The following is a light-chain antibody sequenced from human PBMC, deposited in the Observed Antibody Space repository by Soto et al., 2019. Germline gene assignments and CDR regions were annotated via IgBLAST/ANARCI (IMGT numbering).Light chain of an antibody. CDR1: QSVSSY. Sequence: EIVLTQSPATLSLSPGERATLSCRASQSVSSYLAWYQQKPGQAPRLLIYDASNRATGIPARFSGSGSGTDFTLTISSLEPEHFAVYYCQQRSNGPPYTFGQGTKLEIK. CDR2: DAS. CDR3: QQRSNGPPYT. J-gene: IGKJ2*01. V-gene: IGKV3-11*01.